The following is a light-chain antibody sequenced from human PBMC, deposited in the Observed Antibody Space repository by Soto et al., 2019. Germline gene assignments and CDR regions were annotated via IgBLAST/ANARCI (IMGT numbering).Light chain of an antibody. Sequence: QSALTQPRSVSGSPGQSVTISCTGTSSDVSAYDYVSWYQHRPGKPPKLMIYDLNKRPSGVADRFSGSKSGNTASLTISGLQAEDEAAYYCCSYAGTYPFVVFGGGTKLTVL. J-gene: IGLJ2*01. CDR2: DLN. CDR1: SSDVSAYDY. CDR3: CSYAGTYPFVV. V-gene: IGLV2-11*01.